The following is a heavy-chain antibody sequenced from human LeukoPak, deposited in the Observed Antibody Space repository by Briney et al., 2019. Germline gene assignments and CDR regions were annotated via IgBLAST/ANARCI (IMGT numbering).Heavy chain of an antibody. V-gene: IGHV3-23*01. Sequence: GGSLRLSCATSGFTFSSYAMSWVRQAPGKGLEWVSAISGSGGSTYYADSVKGRFTISRDNSKNTLYLQMSSLRAEDTAVYYCAKGLAQLWFYWGQGTLVTVSS. CDR2: ISGSGGST. J-gene: IGHJ4*02. CDR3: AKGLAQLWFY. CDR1: GFTFSSYA. D-gene: IGHD5-18*01.